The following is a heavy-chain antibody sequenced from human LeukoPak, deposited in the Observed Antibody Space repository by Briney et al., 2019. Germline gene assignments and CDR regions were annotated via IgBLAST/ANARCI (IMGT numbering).Heavy chain of an antibody. CDR1: GFTFSSYG. J-gene: IGHJ4*02. Sequence: GGSLRLSCAASGFTFSSYGMHWVRQAPGKGLEWVAFIRYDGSNKYYADSVKGRFTISRDNSKNTLYLQMNSLRAEDTAVYYCAKDGGEGAVARYYFDYWGQGTLVTASS. CDR3: AKDGGEGAVARYYFDY. D-gene: IGHD6-19*01. CDR2: IRYDGSNK. V-gene: IGHV3-30*02.